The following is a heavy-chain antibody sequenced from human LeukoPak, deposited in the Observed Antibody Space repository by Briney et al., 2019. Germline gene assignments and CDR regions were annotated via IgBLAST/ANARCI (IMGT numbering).Heavy chain of an antibody. CDR2: ITWNSDNI. CDR1: GFTFSSYS. J-gene: IGHJ4*02. CDR3: ARRGYYYDSSGYYSYEGRDY. V-gene: IGHV3-21*01. D-gene: IGHD3-22*01. Sequence: GGSLRLSCAASGFTFSSYSMNWVRQAPGKGLEWVSGITWNSDNIEYADSVKGRFTISRDNTKNSLFLQMNNVRAEDTAVYYCARRGYYYDSSGYYSYEGRDYWGQGTLVTVSS.